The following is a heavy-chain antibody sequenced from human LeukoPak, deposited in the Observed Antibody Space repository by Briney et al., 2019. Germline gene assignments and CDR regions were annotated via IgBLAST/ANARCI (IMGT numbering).Heavy chain of an antibody. CDR2: ISSSSSAM. Sequence: PGGSLRISCAASGFTFSSYSMNWVRQAPGKGLEWISYISSSSSAMYYADSVKGRFAISRDKAKNSLYLQMNSLRDEDTAVYYCARGWNRGDYWGQGTLVTVSS. CDR3: ARGWNRGDY. J-gene: IGHJ4*02. D-gene: IGHD3-10*01. V-gene: IGHV3-48*02. CDR1: GFTFSSYS.